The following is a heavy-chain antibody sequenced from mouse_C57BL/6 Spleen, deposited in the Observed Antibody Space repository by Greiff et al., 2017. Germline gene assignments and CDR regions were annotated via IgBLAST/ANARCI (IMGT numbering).Heavy chain of an antibody. CDR2: INSDGGST. J-gene: IGHJ2*01. CDR1: EYEFPSHD. CDR3: ARHVAWPYYFDY. V-gene: IGHV5-2*01. Sequence: EVHLLESGAGLVQPGASLKLSCESTEYEFPSHDMSWVRQTPEKRLELVAAINSDGGSTYYTDTMKSRFIISRDNSTKTLYLQMSRLRAEDTAVYYCARHVAWPYYFDYWGQGTTLTVSS.